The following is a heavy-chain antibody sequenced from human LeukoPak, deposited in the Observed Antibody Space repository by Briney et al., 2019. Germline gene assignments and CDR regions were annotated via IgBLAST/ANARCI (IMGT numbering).Heavy chain of an antibody. V-gene: IGHV3-30*03. D-gene: IGHD2-8*02. CDR1: GFTFSSYG. Sequence: GRSLRLSCAASGFTFSSYGMHWVRQAPGKGLEWIAGISYDGSNKYYAASVKGRFTISRDNSKNTLYLQMNSLRAEDTVLYYCAMVLVSDAFDIWGQGTMVTVSS. J-gene: IGHJ3*02. CDR2: ISYDGSNK. CDR3: AMVLVSDAFDI.